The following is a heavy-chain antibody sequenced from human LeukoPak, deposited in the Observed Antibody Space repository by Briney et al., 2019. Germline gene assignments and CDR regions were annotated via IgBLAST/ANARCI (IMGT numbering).Heavy chain of an antibody. D-gene: IGHD6-19*01. CDR1: GFASSSYW. J-gene: IGHJ4*02. CDR2: IKQDGSEK. V-gene: IGHV3-7*01. CDR3: ARDRGSSGWYEFDY. Sequence: GGSLRLSCAASGFASSSYWMSWVRQAPGKGLEWVANIKQDGSEKYYVDSVKGRFTTSRDNAKNSLYLQMNSLRAEDTAVYYCARDRGSSGWYEFDYWGQGTLVTVSS.